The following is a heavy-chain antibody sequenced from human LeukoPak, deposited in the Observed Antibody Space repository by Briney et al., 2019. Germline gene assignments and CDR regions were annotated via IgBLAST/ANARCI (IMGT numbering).Heavy chain of an antibody. CDR2: IYYSGNT. CDR1: GGSISSSSYY. D-gene: IGHD3/OR15-3a*01. CDR3: ARQTGSGLFILP. V-gene: IGHV4-39*01. Sequence: SETLSLTCTVSGGSISSSSYYWGWIRQPPGKGLEWIGSIYYSGNTYYNASLKSQVSISIDTSKNQFSLKVTSVTAADTAVYYCARQTGSGLFILPGGQGTLVTVSS. J-gene: IGHJ4*02.